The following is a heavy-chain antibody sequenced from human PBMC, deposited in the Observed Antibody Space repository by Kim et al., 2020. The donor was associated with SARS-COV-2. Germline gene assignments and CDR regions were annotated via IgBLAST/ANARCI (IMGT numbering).Heavy chain of an antibody. CDR2: INTNTGNP. Sequence: ASVKVSCKASGYTFTSYAMNWVRQAPGQGLEWMGWINTNTGNPTYAQGFTGRFVFSLDTSVSTAYLQISSLKAEDTAVYYCARDHSSSWYGWNYFDYWGQGTLVTVSS. D-gene: IGHD6-13*01. V-gene: IGHV7-4-1*02. CDR1: GYTFTSYA. CDR3: ARDHSSSWYGWNYFDY. J-gene: IGHJ4*02.